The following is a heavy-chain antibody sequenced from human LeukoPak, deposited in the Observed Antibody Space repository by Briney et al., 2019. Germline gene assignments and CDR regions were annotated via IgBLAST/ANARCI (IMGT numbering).Heavy chain of an antibody. Sequence: PGRSLRLSCAASGFTFDDYAMHWVRQAPGKGLEWVSGISWNSGSIGYADSVKGRFTISRDNAKNSLYLQMNSLRAEDTAVYYCAKDWTTIVRGGEVWGRGTLVTVSS. J-gene: IGHJ2*01. CDR1: GFTFDDYA. CDR3: AKDWTTIVRGGEV. D-gene: IGHD3-10*01. CDR2: ISWNSGSI. V-gene: IGHV3-9*01.